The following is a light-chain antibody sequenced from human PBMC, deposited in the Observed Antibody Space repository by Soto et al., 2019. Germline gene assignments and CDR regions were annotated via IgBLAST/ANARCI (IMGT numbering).Light chain of an antibody. V-gene: IGKV1-39*01. Sequence: DIQMTQSPSSLSASVGDSVTITCRASQSISSYLNWYQQKPGKAPKLLIYAASSLQSGVPSRFSGSGSGSDFTLTISSLQPEDFATYYCQQSYSTRLMYTFGQGTKLEIQ. CDR1: QSISSY. J-gene: IGKJ2*01. CDR2: AAS. CDR3: QQSYSTRLMYT.